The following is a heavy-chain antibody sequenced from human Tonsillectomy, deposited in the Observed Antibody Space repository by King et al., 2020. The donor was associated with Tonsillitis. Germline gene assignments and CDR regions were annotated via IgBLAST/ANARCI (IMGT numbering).Heavy chain of an antibody. CDR3: AREVWFRCDY. Sequence: VQLVESGGDLVQPGGSLRLSCVASGFTFSSQWMAWVRQAPGKGLEWVAKIKPDGSDAFYVDSVRGRFTVSRDNDKNSLYLQISSLSAEDTAVYYCAREVWFRCDYWGQGTLVTVSS. CDR2: IKPDGSDA. D-gene: IGHD3-9*01. V-gene: IGHV3-7*03. J-gene: IGHJ4*02. CDR1: GFTFSSQW.